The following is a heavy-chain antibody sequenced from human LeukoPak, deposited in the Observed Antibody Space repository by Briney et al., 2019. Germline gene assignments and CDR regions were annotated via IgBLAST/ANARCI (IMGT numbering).Heavy chain of an antibody. CDR1: GDSVSGSPAV. D-gene: IGHD3-10*01. CDR3: ARGAVRGGTNFDY. V-gene: IGHV6-1*01. Sequence: SQTLSLTCAISGDSVSGSPAVWNWIRQSPSRGLEWLGRAFYRSKWFIDYALSVKGRITITPDTSKNQFSLQLNSVTAEDTAAYYCARGAVRGGTNFDYWGQGTPVTVSS. CDR2: AFYRSKWFI. J-gene: IGHJ4*02.